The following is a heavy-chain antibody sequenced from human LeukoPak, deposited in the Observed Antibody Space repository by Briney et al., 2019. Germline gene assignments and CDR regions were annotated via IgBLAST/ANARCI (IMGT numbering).Heavy chain of an antibody. J-gene: IGHJ4*02. V-gene: IGHV4-39*07. CDR1: GGSISSSSYY. CDR2: IYHSGST. CDR3: AREKVGATFDY. Sequence: SETLSLTCTVSGGSISSSSYYWGWIRQPPGKGLEWIGEIYHSGSTNYNPSLKSRVTISVDKSKNQFSLKLSSVTAADTAVYYCAREKVGATFDYWGQGTLVTVSS. D-gene: IGHD1-26*01.